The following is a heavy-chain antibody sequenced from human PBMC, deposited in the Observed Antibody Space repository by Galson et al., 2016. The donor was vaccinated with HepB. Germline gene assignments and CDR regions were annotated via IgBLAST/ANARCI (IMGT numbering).Heavy chain of an antibody. J-gene: IGHJ4*02. Sequence: SLRLSCAASGFTFTSYTISWVRQAPGKGLECVATLSGSGLNTYYPESVRGRFTVSREIATSTLYLQINDLRAEDTAIYYCAKDRGLHDSDSGEFDYWGQGTPVTVSS. CDR3: AKDRGLHDSDSGEFDY. D-gene: IGHD6-25*01. V-gene: IGHV3-23*01. CDR1: GFTFTSYT. CDR2: LSGSGLNT.